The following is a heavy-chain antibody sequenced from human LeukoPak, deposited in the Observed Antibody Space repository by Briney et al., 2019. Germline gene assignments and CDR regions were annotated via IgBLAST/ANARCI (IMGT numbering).Heavy chain of an antibody. CDR2: IYSSGSSGIT. CDR1: GGSLSGSY. D-gene: IGHD3-10*01. J-gene: IGHJ6*02. CDR3: ARLAARRGYYYSGMDV. Sequence: PSETLSLTCTVSGGSLSGSYWSWIRQPPGKQLEWIGYIYSSGSSGITTYNPPLQSRVIISQDTSKNDFSLKLTSVTAADAAVYYCARLAARRGYYYSGMDVWGQGTTVTVSS. V-gene: IGHV4-59*01.